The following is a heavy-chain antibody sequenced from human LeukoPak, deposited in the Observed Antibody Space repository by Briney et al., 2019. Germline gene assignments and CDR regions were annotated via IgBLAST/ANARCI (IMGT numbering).Heavy chain of an antibody. J-gene: IGHJ3*02. CDR1: GFTVSRNY. Sequence: GGSLRLSCAASGFTVSRNYMSWVRQAPGKGLEWVSVISSGGNTYYTDSVKGRFTISRDNSKNTLYLQVSSLRVEDTAVYYCARNDRGAFDIWGQGTMVTVSS. CDR3: ARNDRGAFDI. V-gene: IGHV3-53*01. CDR2: ISSGGNT. D-gene: IGHD3-22*01.